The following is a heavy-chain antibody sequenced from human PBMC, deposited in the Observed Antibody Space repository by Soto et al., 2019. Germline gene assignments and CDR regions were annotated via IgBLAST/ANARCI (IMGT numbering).Heavy chain of an antibody. Sequence: PSETLSLTCSVSGDSITSGHDYWTWIRQPPGKGLEWIGYISYSGSTSYNPSLKSRVTISGDRSRKQISLKLSSVTAADTAVYFCARGDILQGIVVSAFLHYGMEDWGPGTQVTVYS. V-gene: IGHV4-30-4*01. CDR1: GDSITSGHDY. D-gene: IGHD3-9*01. CDR2: ISYSGST. J-gene: IGHJ6*02. CDR3: ARGDILQGIVVSAFLHYGMED.